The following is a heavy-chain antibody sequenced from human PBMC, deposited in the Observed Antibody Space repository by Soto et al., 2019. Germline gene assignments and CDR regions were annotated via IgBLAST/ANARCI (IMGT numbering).Heavy chain of an antibody. J-gene: IGHJ4*02. CDR3: AKDPYYYDSSGYYRGPPDFDY. Sequence: PGGSLRLPCAASGFTFSSYAMSWVRQAPGKGLEWVSAISVSGGFTYYADSVKGRFTISRDNSKNTLYLQMNSLRAEDTAVYYCAKDPYYYDSSGYYRGPPDFDYWGQETLVTVSS. D-gene: IGHD3-22*01. V-gene: IGHV3-23*01. CDR1: GFTFSSYA. CDR2: ISVSGGFT.